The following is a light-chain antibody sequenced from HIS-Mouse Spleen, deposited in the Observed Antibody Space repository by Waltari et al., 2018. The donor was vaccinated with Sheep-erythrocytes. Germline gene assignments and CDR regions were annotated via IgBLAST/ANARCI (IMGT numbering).Light chain of an antibody. CDR2: DGS. CDR1: SSDVGGYNS. J-gene: IGLJ2*01. Sequence: QSALTQPRSVSGSPGQSVTISCHGTSSDVGGYNSVPWYQQHPGKAPKLMIYDGSKRPSGVPDRFSGSKSGNTASLTISGLQAEDEADYYCCSYAGSYTLVFGGGTKLTVL. V-gene: IGLV2-11*01. CDR3: CSYAGSYTLV.